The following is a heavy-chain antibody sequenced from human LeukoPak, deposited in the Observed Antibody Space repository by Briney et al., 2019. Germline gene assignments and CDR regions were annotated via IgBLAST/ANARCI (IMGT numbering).Heavy chain of an antibody. D-gene: IGHD3-16*02. CDR2: ITGSGSST. CDR3: TRGPGYDYVWGTYRADY. V-gene: IGHV3-64*01. Sequence: PGGSLRLSCSASGFIFYSYAMHWVRQAPGRGLEYVAAITGSGSSTFHANSVKGRFTISRDNSKNTLYLQMGSLRPEDMAVYFCTRGPGYDYVWGTYRADYWGQGTLVTVSS. J-gene: IGHJ4*02. CDR1: GFIFYSYA.